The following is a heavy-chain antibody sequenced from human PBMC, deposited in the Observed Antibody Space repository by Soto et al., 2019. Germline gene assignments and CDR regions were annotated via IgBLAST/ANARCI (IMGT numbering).Heavy chain of an antibody. CDR2: IYYSGST. D-gene: IGHD3-22*01. V-gene: IGHV4-59*01. Sequence: PSETLSLTCTVSGGSISSYYWSWIRQPPGKGLEWIGYIYYSGSTNYNPSLKSRVTISVDTSKNQFSLKLSSVTAADTAVYYCARGNYDSKNLGQGTLVTVSS. CDR3: ARGNYDSKN. CDR1: GGSISSYY. J-gene: IGHJ4*02.